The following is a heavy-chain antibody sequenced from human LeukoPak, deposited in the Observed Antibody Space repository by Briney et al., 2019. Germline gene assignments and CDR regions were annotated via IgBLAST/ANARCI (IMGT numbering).Heavy chain of an antibody. CDR3: ARPQDLGGNVENFNI. CDR2: INPNSGGT. Sequence: ASVKVSCKASGYTFTAYYIHWVRQAPGQGLEWMGWINPNSGGTNYALKFRGRVTMTRDTSISTASMELSRLIYDDTAVYYCARPQDLGGNVENFNIWGLGTMVTVSS. CDR1: GYTFTAYY. V-gene: IGHV1-2*02. D-gene: IGHD4-23*01. J-gene: IGHJ3*02.